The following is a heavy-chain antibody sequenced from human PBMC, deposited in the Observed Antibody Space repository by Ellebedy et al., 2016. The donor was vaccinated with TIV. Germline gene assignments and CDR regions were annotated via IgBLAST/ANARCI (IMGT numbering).Heavy chain of an antibody. CDR2: IYPGDSDT. J-gene: IGHJ3*02. V-gene: IGHV5-51*01. CDR3: ARRYYYDSSGYSAFDI. Sequence: GESLKISCNGSGYSFTNYWIGWVRQTPGKGLEWMGIIYPGDSDTRYSPSFQGQVTISADKSISTAYLQWSSLKASDTAMYYCARRYYYDSSGYSAFDIWGQGTMVTVSS. D-gene: IGHD3-22*01. CDR1: GYSFTNYW.